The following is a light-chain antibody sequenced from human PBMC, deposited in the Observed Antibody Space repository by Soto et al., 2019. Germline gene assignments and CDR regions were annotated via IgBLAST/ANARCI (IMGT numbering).Light chain of an antibody. V-gene: IGKV3D-7*01. J-gene: IGKJ5*01. CDR3: QQDYNLPFT. CDR1: QSIDSNY. CDR2: GAS. Sequence: ESVMTQSPGTLSLSPWETVTLSCRASQSIDSNYLSWYQQKAGQAPRLLISGASTRATGIPARFSGSGSGTDFTLTISSLQAEDFAVYYCQQDYNLPFTFGQGTRLEIK.